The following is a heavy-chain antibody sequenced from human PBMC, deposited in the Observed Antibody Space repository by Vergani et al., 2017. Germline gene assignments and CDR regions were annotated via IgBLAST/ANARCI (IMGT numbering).Heavy chain of an antibody. D-gene: IGHD4-17*01. CDR1: GFTFSSYA. V-gene: IGHV3-30*01. Sequence: QVQLVESGGGVVQPGRSLRLSCAASGFTFSSYAMHWVRQAPGKGLEWVAVVSYDGSNKYYADSVKGRFTISRDNSKNTLYLQMNSLIAEDTAVYYCARSPYGDYTKDAFDIWGQGTMVTVSS. CDR3: ARSPYGDYTKDAFDI. CDR2: VSYDGSNK. J-gene: IGHJ3*02.